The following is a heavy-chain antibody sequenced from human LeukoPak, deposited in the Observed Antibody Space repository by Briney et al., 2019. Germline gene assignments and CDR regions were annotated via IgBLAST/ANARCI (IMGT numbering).Heavy chain of an antibody. CDR2: IYSGGST. D-gene: IGHD5-18*01. Sequence: PGGSPRLSCAASGFPVRSNYMSWVRQAPGKGLEWVSVIYSGGSTYYADSVKGRFTISRDNSKNTLYLQMNSLRAEDTAVYYCARALDTAMVTVDYWGQGTLVTVSS. CDR1: GFPVRSNY. J-gene: IGHJ4*02. V-gene: IGHV3-53*01. CDR3: ARALDTAMVTVDY.